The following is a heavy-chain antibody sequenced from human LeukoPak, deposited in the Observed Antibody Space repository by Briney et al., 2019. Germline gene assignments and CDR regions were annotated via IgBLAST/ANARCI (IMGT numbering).Heavy chain of an antibody. J-gene: IGHJ4*02. CDR2: ISYDGSNK. Sequence: GRSLRLSCAASGFTFSSYAMHWVRQAPGKGLEWVAVISYDGSNKYYADSVKGRFTISRDNAKNSLYLQMNSRRAEDTAVYYCARGDDTVVTPSFDYWGQGTLVTVSS. D-gene: IGHD4-23*01. CDR3: ARGDDTVVTPSFDY. CDR1: GFTFSSYA. V-gene: IGHV3-30*07.